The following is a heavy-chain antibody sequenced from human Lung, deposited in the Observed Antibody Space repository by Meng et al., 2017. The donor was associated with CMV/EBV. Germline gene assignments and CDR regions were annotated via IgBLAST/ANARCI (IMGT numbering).Heavy chain of an antibody. CDR3: ARDPSNTSGRYAYFDY. CDR1: GYTFTHHG. V-gene: IGHV1-18*01. J-gene: IGHJ4*02. CDR2: ISCYNGDT. Sequence: QLQLVQSGAGGKKPGASVRVSCKASGYTFTHHGISWIRQAPGQGLEWMGWISCYNGDTNYAQKLQGRVTMTTDTSTNTAYMDLRGLRSDDTAVYYCARDPSNTSGRYAYFDYWGQGTLVTVSS. D-gene: IGHD6-19*01.